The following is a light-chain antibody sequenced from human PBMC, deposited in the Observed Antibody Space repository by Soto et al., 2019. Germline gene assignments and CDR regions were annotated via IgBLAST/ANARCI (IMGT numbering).Light chain of an antibody. CDR2: EVS. CDR1: SSDISDYNY. V-gene: IGLV2-14*01. J-gene: IGLJ3*02. Sequence: QSVLTQPASVSGSPGQSITISCTGTSSDISDYNYVSWYQQHPGKAPKLLIYEVSNRPSGVSSRFAGSKSGNTASLTISWIQDEDEADYYCSSYTSSSNLVVFGGGTQLTVL. CDR3: SSYTSSSNLVV.